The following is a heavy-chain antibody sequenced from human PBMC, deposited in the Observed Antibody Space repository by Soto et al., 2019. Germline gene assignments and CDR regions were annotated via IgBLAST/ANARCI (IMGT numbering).Heavy chain of an antibody. J-gene: IGHJ4*02. CDR3: ARAIRDQLLSDN. CDR1: GSIFTSYY. CDR2: INAGDGNR. V-gene: IGHV1-46*01. D-gene: IGHD2-2*01. Sequence: ASVTVSCQASGSIFTSYYIHWVRQAPGQGLEWMGWINAGDGNRIFAQNFQGRVTITRDTSASTAYLELSSLISEDTAIYYCARAIRDQLLSDNWGQGTPVTVSS.